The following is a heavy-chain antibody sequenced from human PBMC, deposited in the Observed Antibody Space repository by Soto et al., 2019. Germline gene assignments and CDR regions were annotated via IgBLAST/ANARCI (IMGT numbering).Heavy chain of an antibody. CDR2: ISYDGSNK. V-gene: IGHV3-30*18. CDR3: AKPNPNCSGGSCYSALDY. J-gene: IGHJ4*02. D-gene: IGHD2-15*01. CDR1: GFTFSSYG. Sequence: GESLKISCAASGFTFSSYGMHWVRQAPGKGLEWVAVISYDGSNKYYADSVKGRFTISRDNSKNTLYLQMNSLRAEDTAVYYCAKPNPNCSGGSCYSALDYWGQGTLVTVSS.